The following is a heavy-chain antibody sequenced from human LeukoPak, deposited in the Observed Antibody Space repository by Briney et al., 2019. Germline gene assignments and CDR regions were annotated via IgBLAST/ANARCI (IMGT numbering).Heavy chain of an antibody. J-gene: IGHJ4*02. CDR3: ARDRKDFWSGYYSGTSWGFDY. D-gene: IGHD3-3*01. V-gene: IGHV3-7*01. CDR2: IKQDGSEK. CDR1: GFTFSSYW. Sequence: GGSLRLSCAASGFTFSSYWMSWVRQAPGKGLEWVANIKQDGSEKYYVDSVKGRFTISRDNAKNSLYLQMNSLRAEDTGVYYCARDRKDFWSGYYSGTSWGFDYWGQGTLVTVSS.